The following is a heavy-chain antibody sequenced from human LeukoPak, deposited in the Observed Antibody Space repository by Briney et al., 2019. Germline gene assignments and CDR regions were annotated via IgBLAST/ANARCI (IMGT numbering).Heavy chain of an antibody. J-gene: IGHJ4*02. Sequence: GGSLRLSCAASGFTFSSYAMSWVRQAPGKGLAWVSTISGGSGSTYCADSVKGRFTISRDNSKNTLYLQMNSLRDEDTAVYYCAKHRFESGGYHSTDWGQGTLVAVSS. CDR1: GFTFSSYA. V-gene: IGHV3-23*01. CDR2: ISGGSGST. CDR3: AKHRFESGGYHSTD. D-gene: IGHD3-22*01.